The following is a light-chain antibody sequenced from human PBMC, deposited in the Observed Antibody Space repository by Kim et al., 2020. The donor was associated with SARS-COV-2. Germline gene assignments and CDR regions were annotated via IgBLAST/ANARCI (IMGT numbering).Light chain of an antibody. CDR3: QSRDSGGSVI. CDR1: SLRSYY. V-gene: IGLV3-19*01. Sequence: SSELTQDPAVSVALGQTVRITCQGDSLRSYYATWYQQKPRQAPVLVIYGRNNRPSGIPDRFSGSASGNTASLTISGAQAEDEADFYCQSRDSGGSVIFGGETQLTVL. J-gene: IGLJ2*01. CDR2: GRN.